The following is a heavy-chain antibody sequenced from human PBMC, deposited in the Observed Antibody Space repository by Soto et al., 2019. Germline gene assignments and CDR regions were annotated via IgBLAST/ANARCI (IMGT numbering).Heavy chain of an antibody. J-gene: IGHJ4*02. Sequence: PSESLSLACTVPGGSVSSYYWSWIRQAPGKGLEWIVSTYYSAGTYYNPSLKSRITTSMDASKNQFSLTVTSVTAADTAIYYCARHASRGYSSSWYFEDWGQGTPVTVSS. CDR3: ARHASRGYSSSWYFED. V-gene: IGHV4-59*05. D-gene: IGHD6-13*01. CDR1: GGSVSSYY. CDR2: TYYSAGT.